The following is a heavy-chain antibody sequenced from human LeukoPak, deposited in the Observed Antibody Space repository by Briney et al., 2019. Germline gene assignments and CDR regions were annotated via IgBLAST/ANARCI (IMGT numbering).Heavy chain of an antibody. CDR3: ARDSIQLWPNAIDF. D-gene: IGHD1-1*01. CDR2: ITSSSSYI. V-gene: IGHV3-21*01. CDR1: GFIFSTYS. Sequence: PGGSLRLSCAASGFIFSTYSMNWVRQAPGKGLEWVSSITSSSSYIYYADSVKGRFTISRDNAENSLYLQMNSLRAEDTAVYYCARDSIQLWPNAIDFWGQGTLVTVSS. J-gene: IGHJ4*02.